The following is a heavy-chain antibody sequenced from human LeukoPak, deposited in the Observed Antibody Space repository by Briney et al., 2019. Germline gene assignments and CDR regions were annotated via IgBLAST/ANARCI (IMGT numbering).Heavy chain of an antibody. J-gene: IGHJ4*02. CDR3: AKDSTHYRVWDDYDSTVLSY. CDR2: IRYDGSNK. V-gene: IGHV3-30*02. D-gene: IGHD3-22*01. Sequence: GGSLRLSCAASGFTFSSYGMHWVRQAPGKGLEWAAFIRYDGSNKYYADSVKGRFTISRDNSKNTLYLQMNSLRAADTAVYYCAKDSTHYRVWDDYDSTVLSYWGQGTLVTVSS. CDR1: GFTFSSYG.